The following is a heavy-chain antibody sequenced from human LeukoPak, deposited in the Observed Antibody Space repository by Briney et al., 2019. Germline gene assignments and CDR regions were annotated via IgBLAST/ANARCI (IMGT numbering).Heavy chain of an antibody. CDR1: GFTFSSYG. CDR2: ISGSGGST. CDR3: AKLLGYYYDSSGYYGAFDI. J-gene: IGHJ3*02. Sequence: GGSLRLSCAASGFTFSSYGMSWVRQAPGKGLEWVSAISGSGGSTYYADSVKGRFTISRDNSKNTLYPQMNSLRAEDTAVYYCAKLLGYYYDSSGYYGAFDIWGQGTMVTVSS. V-gene: IGHV3-23*01. D-gene: IGHD3-22*01.